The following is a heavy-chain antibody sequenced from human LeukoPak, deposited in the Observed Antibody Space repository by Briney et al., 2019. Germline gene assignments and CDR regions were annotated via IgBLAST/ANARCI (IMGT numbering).Heavy chain of an antibody. J-gene: IGHJ4*02. Sequence: GGSLRLSCAASGFTFSSYEMNWVRQAPGKGLVWVSRINSDGSSTSYADSVKGRFTISRDNAKNTLYLQMNSLRVEDTAVYYCAREWSGFGELPDYWGQGTLVTVSS. D-gene: IGHD3-10*01. CDR3: AREWSGFGELPDY. CDR1: GFTFSSYE. CDR2: INSDGSST. V-gene: IGHV3-74*01.